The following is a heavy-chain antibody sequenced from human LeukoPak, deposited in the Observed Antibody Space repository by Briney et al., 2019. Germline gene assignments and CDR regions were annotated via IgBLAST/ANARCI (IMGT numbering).Heavy chain of an antibody. D-gene: IGHD6-19*01. Sequence: GGSLRLSCAASGFTFSSYGMHWVRQAPGKGLEWVAVIWYDGSNKYYADSVKGRFTISRDNSKNTLYLQMNSLRAEDTAVYYCARETGTAVGDYWGQGTLVTVSS. V-gene: IGHV3-33*01. CDR3: ARETGTAVGDY. CDR2: IWYDGSNK. CDR1: GFTFSSYG. J-gene: IGHJ4*02.